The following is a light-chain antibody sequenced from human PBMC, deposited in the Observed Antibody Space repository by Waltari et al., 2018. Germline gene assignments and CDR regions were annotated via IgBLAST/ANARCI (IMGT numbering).Light chain of an antibody. CDR2: DVT. CDR3: SSYTSSSALV. Sequence: QSALTHSASVSGSPGQSITISCPGPSSAVGGYNHFSWYQQHPGKAPKLMIYDVTNRPSGVSNRFSGSKSGNTASLTISGLQAEDEADYYCSSYTSSSALVFGGGTKLTVL. J-gene: IGLJ2*01. V-gene: IGLV2-14*03. CDR1: SSAVGGYNH.